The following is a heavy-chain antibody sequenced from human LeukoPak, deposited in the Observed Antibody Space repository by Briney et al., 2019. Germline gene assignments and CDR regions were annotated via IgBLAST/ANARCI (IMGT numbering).Heavy chain of an antibody. V-gene: IGHV1-2*02. Sequence: ASVKVSCKASGYTFTGYYMHWVRQAPGQGLEWMGWINLNSGGTNYAQKFQVRVTMTRDTSISTAYMELSRLRSDDTAVYYCARSPHILTGENFDYWGQGTLVTVSS. CDR1: GYTFTGYY. D-gene: IGHD3-9*01. CDR3: ARSPHILTGENFDY. J-gene: IGHJ4*02. CDR2: INLNSGGT.